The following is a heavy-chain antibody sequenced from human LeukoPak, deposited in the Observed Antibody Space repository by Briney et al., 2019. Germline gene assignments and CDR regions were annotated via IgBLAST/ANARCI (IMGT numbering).Heavy chain of an antibody. V-gene: IGHV3-21*01. J-gene: IGHJ4*02. D-gene: IGHD3-16*01. CDR3: ARDLADY. Sequence: KSAGSLRLSCAASGFTFSSYSMNWVRQAPGKGLEWVSSISSSSSYIYYADSVKGRFTTSRDNAKNTLYLQMNSLRAEDTAVYYCARDLADYWGQGTLVTVSS. CDR2: ISSSSSYI. CDR1: GFTFSSYS.